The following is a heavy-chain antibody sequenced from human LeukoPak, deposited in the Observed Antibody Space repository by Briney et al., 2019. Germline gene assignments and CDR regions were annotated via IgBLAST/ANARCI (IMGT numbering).Heavy chain of an antibody. CDR3: ARSTYSSGPVDY. Sequence: YYSGSTDYNPSLKSRVTISVDTSKNQFSLWVNSVSAADTAVYYCARSTYSSGPVDYWGQGTLVTVSS. CDR2: YYSGST. V-gene: IGHV4-59*01. J-gene: IGHJ4*02. D-gene: IGHD6-19*01.